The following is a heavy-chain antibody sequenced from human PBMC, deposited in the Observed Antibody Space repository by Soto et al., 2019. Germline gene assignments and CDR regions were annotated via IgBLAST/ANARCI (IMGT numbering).Heavy chain of an antibody. D-gene: IGHD3-10*01. CDR3: ARGQRITMVRGVGHYYGMDV. Sequence: QVQLVQSGAEVKKPGSSVKVSCKASGGTFSSYAISWVRQAPGQGLEWMGGIIPIFGTANYAQKFQGRVTITADESTSTAYMELSSLRSEDTAVYYCARGQRITMVRGVGHYYGMDVWGQGTTVTVSS. J-gene: IGHJ6*02. V-gene: IGHV1-69*12. CDR2: IIPIFGTA. CDR1: GGTFSSYA.